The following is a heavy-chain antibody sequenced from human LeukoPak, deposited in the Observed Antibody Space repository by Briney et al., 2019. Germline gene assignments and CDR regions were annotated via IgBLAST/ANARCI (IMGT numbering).Heavy chain of an antibody. J-gene: IGHJ4*02. D-gene: IGHD4-11*01. CDR3: AGTTDYSSFLAF. CDR1: GDSVSSSSAV. Sequence: SQTLSLTCAVSGDSVSSSSAVWNWIRQSPSRGLEWLGRTYYRSKWHNEYAESVKSRISITSDTSKNQFSLQLNSVAPEDTAEYYCAGTTDYSSFLAFWGQGTLVTVSS. V-gene: IGHV6-1*01. CDR2: TYYRSKWHN.